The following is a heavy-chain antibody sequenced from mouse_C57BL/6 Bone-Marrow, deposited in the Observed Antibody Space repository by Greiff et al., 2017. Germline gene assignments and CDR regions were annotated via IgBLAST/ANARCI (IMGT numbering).Heavy chain of an antibody. CDR3: ARRWRGFAC. CDR1: GYTFTDYY. V-gene: IGHV1-26*01. D-gene: IGHD2-3*01. Sequence: EVQLQQSGPELVKPGASVKISCKASGYTFTDYYMNWVKQSHGKSLEWIGDINPNNGGTSYNQKFKGKATLTVDKSSSTAYMELRSLTSEDSAVYYCARRWRGFACWGRGTLVTVSA. CDR2: INPNNGGT. J-gene: IGHJ3*01.